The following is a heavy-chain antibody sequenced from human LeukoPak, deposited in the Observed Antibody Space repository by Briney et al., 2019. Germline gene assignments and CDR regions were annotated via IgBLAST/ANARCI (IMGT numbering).Heavy chain of an antibody. J-gene: IGHJ4*02. D-gene: IGHD2-8*01. CDR2: ISGSGGST. CDR3: AKGSRNINGPHY. V-gene: IGHV3-23*01. CDR1: GFTFSSYA. Sequence: GGSLRLSCAASGFTFSSYAMSWVRQAPGKGLEWVSVISGSGGSTYYADSVKGRFTISRDNSKNTLYLQMNSLRAEDMAVYYCAKGSRNINGPHYWGQGTLVTVSS.